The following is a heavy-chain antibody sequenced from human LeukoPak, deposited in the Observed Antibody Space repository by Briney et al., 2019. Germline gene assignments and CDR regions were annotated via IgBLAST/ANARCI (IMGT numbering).Heavy chain of an antibody. J-gene: IGHJ6*03. V-gene: IGHV5-51*01. Sequence: GESLKISCKGSGYSFANSWIGWVRQMPGKDLEWMGVIYPDDSDTKYSPSFQGQVTISADKSTNTAYLQWSSLKASDTAMYYCARSPATYYYESSGYTFYYYMDVWGKGTTVTVSS. D-gene: IGHD3-22*01. CDR3: ARSPATYYYESSGYTFYYYMDV. CDR2: IYPDDSDT. CDR1: GYSFANSW.